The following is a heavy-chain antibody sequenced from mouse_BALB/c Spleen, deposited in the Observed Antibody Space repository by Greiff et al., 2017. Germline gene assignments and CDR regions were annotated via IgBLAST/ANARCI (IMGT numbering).Heavy chain of an antibody. CDR3: ASSNYGSSLSWFAY. J-gene: IGHJ3*01. CDR1: GFAFSSYD. Sequence: EVQLVESGGGLVKPGGSLKLSCAASGFAFSSYDMSWVRQTPEKRLEWVAYIISGGGSTYYPDTVKGRFTISRDNAKNTLYLQMSSLKSEDTAMYYCASSNYGSSLSWFAYWGQGTLVTVSA. CDR2: IISGGGST. D-gene: IGHD1-1*01. V-gene: IGHV5-12-1*01.